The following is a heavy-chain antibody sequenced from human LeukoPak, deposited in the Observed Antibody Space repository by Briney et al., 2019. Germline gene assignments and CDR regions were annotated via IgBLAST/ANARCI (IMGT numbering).Heavy chain of an antibody. D-gene: IGHD4-17*01. CDR1: GYTFTSYD. J-gene: IGHJ6*03. CDR3: ATGSYGDYRPAAAYYCYYMDV. V-gene: IGHV1-8*01. Sequence: ASVKVSCKASGYTFTSYDINWVRQATGQGLEWMGWMNPNSGNTGYAQKFQGRVTMTRNTSISTAYMELSSLRSEDTAVYYCATGSYGDYRPAAAYYCYYMDVWGKGTTVTISS. CDR2: MNPNSGNT.